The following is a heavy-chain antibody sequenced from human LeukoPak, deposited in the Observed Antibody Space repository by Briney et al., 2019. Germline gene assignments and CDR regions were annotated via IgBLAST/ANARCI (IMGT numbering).Heavy chain of an antibody. CDR1: GFTFSSYA. Sequence: AGGSLRLSCAASGFTFSSYAMHWVRQAPGKGLEWVAVISHDGSNKYNADSVKGRFSISRDNSKNTLFLQLNSLSAEDTAVYYCAKTTGNGHWLIEFWGQGTLVTVSS. J-gene: IGHJ4*02. V-gene: IGHV3-30*18. D-gene: IGHD4-23*01. CDR2: ISHDGSNK. CDR3: AKTTGNGHWLIEF.